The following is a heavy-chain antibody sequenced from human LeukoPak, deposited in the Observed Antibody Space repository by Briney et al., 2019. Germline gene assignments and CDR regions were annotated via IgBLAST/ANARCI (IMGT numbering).Heavy chain of an antibody. Sequence: GGSLRLSCAASGSTFSHYWMHWVRQAPGKGLVWVSRINPDGSRTDYADSVAGRFTISRDNAKNTLYLQMNSLRADDTAVYYCSWDHTGKEDIWGQGTMVTVSS. CDR2: INPDGSRT. CDR1: GSTFSHYW. D-gene: IGHD1-26*01. CDR3: SWDHTGKEDI. V-gene: IGHV3-74*01. J-gene: IGHJ3*02.